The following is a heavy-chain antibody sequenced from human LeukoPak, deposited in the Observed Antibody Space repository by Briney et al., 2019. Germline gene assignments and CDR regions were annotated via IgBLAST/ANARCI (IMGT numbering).Heavy chain of an antibody. J-gene: IGHJ6*03. CDR1: GFTFSSYG. V-gene: IGHV3-23*01. D-gene: IGHD1-14*01. Sequence: GGSLRLSCAASGFTFSSYGMSWVRQAPGKGLEWVSAITATSSSTHDADSVQGRFTISRDNSKNTLYLQMNSLRAEDTAVYYCARARIHSTPLYYHYYMDVWGKGTTVTVSS. CDR3: ARARIHSTPLYYHYYMDV. CDR2: ITATSSST.